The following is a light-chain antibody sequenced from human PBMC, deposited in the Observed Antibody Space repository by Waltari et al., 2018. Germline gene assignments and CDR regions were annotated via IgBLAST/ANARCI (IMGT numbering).Light chain of an antibody. V-gene: IGLV3-21*01. CDR1: TIDSKS. CDR3: QVWDANTDPGV. CDR2: YDS. Sequence: SYVLTQPPSVSVAPGETARLTRGGHTIDSKSVHRYRQRPGQAPVLVISYDSDRPSGIPDRLSGSNSGNTATLTISRVEAGDEADYYCQVWDANTDPGVFGTGTEVTVL. J-gene: IGLJ1*01.